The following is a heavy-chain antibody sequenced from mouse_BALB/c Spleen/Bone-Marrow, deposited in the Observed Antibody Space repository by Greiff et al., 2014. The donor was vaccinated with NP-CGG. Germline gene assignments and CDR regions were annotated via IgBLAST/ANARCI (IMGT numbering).Heavy chain of an antibody. J-gene: IGHJ1*01. V-gene: IGHV2-9*02. Sequence: QVHVKRSGPGLVAPSQSLSITCTVSGFSLTSYGVHWVRQPPGKGLEWLGVIWAGGSTNYNSALMSRLSISKDNSKSQVFLKMNSLQTDDTAMYYCARVYLWYFDVWGAGTTVTVSS. CDR1: GFSLTSYG. CDR3: ARVYLWYFDV. D-gene: IGHD2-3*01. CDR2: IWAGGST.